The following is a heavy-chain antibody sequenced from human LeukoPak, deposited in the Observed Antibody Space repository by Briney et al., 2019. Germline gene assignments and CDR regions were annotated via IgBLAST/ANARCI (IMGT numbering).Heavy chain of an antibody. CDR1: GFTFNKYS. CDR3: ATCGRDSYKGLY. J-gene: IGHJ4*02. D-gene: IGHD5-24*01. V-gene: IGHV3-48*04. CDR2: IDGSSATI. Sequence: PGGSLRLSCAASGFTFNKYSMSWVRQAPGKGLEWISYIDGSSATIYCADSVKGRFTTSRDNTKNSVYLHMNSLRAEDTAMYYCATCGRDSYKGLYWGQGTLVTVSS.